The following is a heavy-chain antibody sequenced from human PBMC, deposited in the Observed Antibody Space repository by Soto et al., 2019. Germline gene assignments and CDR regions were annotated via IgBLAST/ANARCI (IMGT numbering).Heavy chain of an antibody. D-gene: IGHD6-19*01. CDR1: GFPFSSDA. CDR3: AKGSGRYAYYFDY. CDR2: ISGSGGST. J-gene: IGHJ4*02. Sequence: LRLSCAASGFPFSSDAMSGVRQAPWKGLEWVSAISGSGGSTYYADSVKGRFTISRDNSKNTLYLQMNSLRAEDTAVYYCAKGSGRYAYYFDYWGQGTLVTVSS. V-gene: IGHV3-23*01.